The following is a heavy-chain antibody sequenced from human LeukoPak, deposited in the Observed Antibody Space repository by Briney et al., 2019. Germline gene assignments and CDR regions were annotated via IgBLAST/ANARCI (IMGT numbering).Heavy chain of an antibody. CDR1: GFTVSSNY. CDR3: ARDSQAGTTDY. V-gene: IGHV3-53*01. J-gene: IGHJ4*02. D-gene: IGHD1-7*01. CDR2: IYSGGST. Sequence: HPGGSLRLSCAASGFTVSSNYMSWVRQAPGKGLEWVSVIYSGGSTYYADSVKGRFTISRDNAKNSLSLQMNSLRAEDTAFYYCARDSQAGTTDYWGQGTLVTVSS.